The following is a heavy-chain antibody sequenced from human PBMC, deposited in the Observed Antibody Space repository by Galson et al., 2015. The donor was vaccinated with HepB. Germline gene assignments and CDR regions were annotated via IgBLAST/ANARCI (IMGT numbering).Heavy chain of an antibody. CDR3: ARGDQGYYDNSGYY. V-gene: IGHV1-3*01. CDR1: GYIFTAYN. J-gene: IGHJ4*02. Sequence: SCKASGYIFTAYNMHWVRQDPGQGLEWMGWINAGNGNTKYSQKFQGRVTFSRDTSASTVYMELSSLRSEDTAVYFCARGDQGYYDNSGYYWGQGTLVTVSS. CDR2: INAGNGNT. D-gene: IGHD3-22*01.